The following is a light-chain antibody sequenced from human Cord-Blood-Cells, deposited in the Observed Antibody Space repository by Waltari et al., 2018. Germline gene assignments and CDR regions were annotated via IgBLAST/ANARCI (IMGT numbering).Light chain of an antibody. J-gene: IGLJ2*01. CDR3: CSYAGSSTVV. CDR1: SSDVVSYHL. Sequence: QSALTQPASVSGPAGRSSTISCTGTSSDVVSYHLVYCYQQHPGKAPKLMIYEVSKRPSGVSNRFSGSKSGNTASLTISGLQAEDEADYYCCSYAGSSTVVFGGGTKLTVL. V-gene: IGLV2-23*02. CDR2: EVS.